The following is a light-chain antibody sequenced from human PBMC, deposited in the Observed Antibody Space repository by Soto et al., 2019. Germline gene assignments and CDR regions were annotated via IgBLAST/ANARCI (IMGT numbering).Light chain of an antibody. J-gene: IGKJ5*01. CDR1: QSVSSY. CDR3: QQRSDWPPIT. CDR2: DAS. V-gene: IGKV3-11*01. Sequence: IRLTQSPSTLSLSPGERATLSCRASQSVSSYLVWYQQKPGQAPRLLIYDASNRATGIPARFSGSGSGTDFTLTISSLEPEDFAVYYCQQRSDWPPITFGQGTRLEI.